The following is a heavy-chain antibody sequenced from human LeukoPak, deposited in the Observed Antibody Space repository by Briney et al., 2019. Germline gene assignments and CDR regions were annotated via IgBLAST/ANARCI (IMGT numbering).Heavy chain of an antibody. CDR3: ARDYYDSSGYRRAFDI. V-gene: IGHV3-21*01. Sequence: PGGSLRLSCAASGFTFSSYSMNWVRQAPGKRLEGVSSISSSSSYIYYADSVKGRFTISRDNAKNSLYLQMNSLRAEDTAVYYCARDYYDSSGYRRAFDIWGQGTMFTVSS. CDR2: ISSSSSYI. CDR1: GFTFSSYS. D-gene: IGHD3-22*01. J-gene: IGHJ3*02.